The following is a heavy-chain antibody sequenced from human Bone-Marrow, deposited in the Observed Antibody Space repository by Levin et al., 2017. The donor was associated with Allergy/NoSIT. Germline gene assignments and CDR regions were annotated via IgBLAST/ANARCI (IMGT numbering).Heavy chain of an antibody. CDR3: ARDRRVVVAAAPMFYYGMDV. V-gene: IGHV3-7*01. CDR2: INQDGSEK. D-gene: IGHD2-15*01. CDR1: GFTFDTYW. Sequence: GGSLRLSCAASGFTFDTYWMSWVRQTPGKGLEWVANINQDGSEKNYVDSVKGRFTISRDNANKSLYLQMNSLTAEDTGVYSCARDRRVVVAAAPMFYYGMDVWGPGTTVAVSS. J-gene: IGHJ6*02.